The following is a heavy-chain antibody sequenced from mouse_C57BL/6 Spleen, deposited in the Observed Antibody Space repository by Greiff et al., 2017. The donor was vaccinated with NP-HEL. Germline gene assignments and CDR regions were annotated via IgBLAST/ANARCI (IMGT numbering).Heavy chain of an antibody. J-gene: IGHJ2*01. V-gene: IGHV5-17*01. CDR3: AILLPPGY. Sequence: EVKLMESGGGLVKPGGSLKLSCAASGFTFSDYGMHWVRQAPETGLEWVAYISSGSSTIYYADTVKGRFTISRDNAKNTLFLQMTSLRSEDTAMYYCAILLPPGYWGQGTTLTVSS. CDR2: ISSGSSTI. CDR1: GFTFSDYG. D-gene: IGHD2-10*01.